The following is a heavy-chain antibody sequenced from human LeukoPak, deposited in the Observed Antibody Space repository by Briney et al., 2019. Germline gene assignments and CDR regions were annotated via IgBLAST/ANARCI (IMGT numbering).Heavy chain of an antibody. D-gene: IGHD3-10*01. J-gene: IGHJ4*02. Sequence: ASVTVSCTASGNTFTNYDINWVRQATGQGLEWMGWMSPNSGNTGYAQKFQGRVTMTRNTSISTAYMELSSLRSEDTAMYYCAKEGSGFGEFNYWGQGTLVTVSS. CDR3: AKEGSGFGEFNY. CDR2: MSPNSGNT. CDR1: GNTFTNYD. V-gene: IGHV1-8*02.